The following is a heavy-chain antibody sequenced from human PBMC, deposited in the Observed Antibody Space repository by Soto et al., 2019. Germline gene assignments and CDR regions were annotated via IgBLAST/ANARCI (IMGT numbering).Heavy chain of an antibody. CDR3: ARDIITMIVVALEGAFDI. J-gene: IGHJ3*02. V-gene: IGHV1-18*04. CDR1: GYTFTSYG. D-gene: IGHD3-22*01. Sequence: QVQLVPSGAEVKKPGASVKFSCKASGYTFTSYGISWVRQAPGQGREWMGWISAYNGNTNYAQKLQGRVTMTTDTSTSTAYMELRSLRSDDTAVYYCARDIITMIVVALEGAFDIWGQGTMVTVSS. CDR2: ISAYNGNT.